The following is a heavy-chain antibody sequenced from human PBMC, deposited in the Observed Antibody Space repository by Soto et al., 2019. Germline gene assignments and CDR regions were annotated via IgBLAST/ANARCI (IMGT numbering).Heavy chain of an antibody. J-gene: IGHJ6*02. CDR1: GFTFSSYA. V-gene: IGHV3-7*01. CDR2: IKQDGSEK. CDR3: ASRSYGYVYYYYGMDV. D-gene: IGHD5-18*01. Sequence: EVQLLESGGGLVQPGGSLRLSCAASGFTFSSYAMSWVRQAPGKGLEWVANIKQDGSEKYYVDSVKGRFTISRDNAKNSLYLQMNSLRAEDTAVYYCASRSYGYVYYYYGMDVWGQGTTVTVSS.